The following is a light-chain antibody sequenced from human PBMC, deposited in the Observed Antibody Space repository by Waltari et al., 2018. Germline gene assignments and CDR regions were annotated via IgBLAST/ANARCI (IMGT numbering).Light chain of an antibody. Sequence: QSALTQPASVSGSPGQSITISCTGTSSDVGSYKLVSWYQQHPGKPPRLLIYADMNRPAGSSNRFSGSKSGNTASLTIAGLQAEDEAAYYCCSYAGSSTVKFGEGTYLTVL. CDR1: SSDVGSYKL. CDR2: ADM. CDR3: CSYAGSSTVK. V-gene: IGLV2-23*01. J-gene: IGLJ2*01.